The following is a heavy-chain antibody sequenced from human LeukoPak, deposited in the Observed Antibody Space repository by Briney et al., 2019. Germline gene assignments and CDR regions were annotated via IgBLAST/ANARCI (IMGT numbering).Heavy chain of an antibody. J-gene: IGHJ6*03. CDR2: ISDSGTTE. CDR3: ARANVGYIKTNYYYYMDV. CDR1: GFSLSSFQ. Sequence: PGGSLRLSCAASGFSLSSFQMNWVRQAPGKGLEWISYISDSGTTEYYADSVKGRFTISRDNSKNTLYLQMNSLRAEDTAVYYCARANVGYIKTNYYYYMDVWGKGTTVTVSS. V-gene: IGHV3-48*03. D-gene: IGHD2-8*01.